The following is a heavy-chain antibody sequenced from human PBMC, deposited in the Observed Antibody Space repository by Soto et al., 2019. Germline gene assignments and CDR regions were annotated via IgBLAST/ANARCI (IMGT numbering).Heavy chain of an antibody. V-gene: IGHV3-30-3*01. CDR2: ILYDGSNK. Sequence: GGSLRLSCAASGFTFSTHTMHWVRQAPGKGLEWVALILYDGSNKYYADSVKGRFTISRDNSKNTLYVQMNSLRVEDTAVYYCARDSGYSNGHGMDVWGQGTTVTVSS. CDR1: GFTFSTHT. D-gene: IGHD6-25*01. CDR3: ARDSGYSNGHGMDV. J-gene: IGHJ6*02.